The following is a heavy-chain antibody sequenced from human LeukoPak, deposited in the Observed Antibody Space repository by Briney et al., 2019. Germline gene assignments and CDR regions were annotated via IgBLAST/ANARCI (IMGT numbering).Heavy chain of an antibody. CDR2: INQDGSAK. D-gene: IGHD3-3*02. CDR1: GFTFSNYW. V-gene: IGHV3-7*01. Sequence: QTGGSLRLSCGASGFTFSNYWMTWVRQAPGKGLEWVANINQDGSAKYYVGSVKGRFTISRDNAKNSLYLQMNSLRVDDTAVYHCASDSFSISSISLPGADAFDIWGQGTMVTVSS. CDR3: ASDSFSISSISLPGADAFDI. J-gene: IGHJ3*02.